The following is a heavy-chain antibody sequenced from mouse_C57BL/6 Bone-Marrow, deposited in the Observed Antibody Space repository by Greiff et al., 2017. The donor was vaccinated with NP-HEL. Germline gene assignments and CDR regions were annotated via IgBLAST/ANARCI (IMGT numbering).Heavy chain of an antibody. V-gene: IGHV1-81*01. D-gene: IGHD2-1*01. CDR2: IYPRSGNT. CDR3: ARWGGNYYWFAY. Sequence: VQLVESGAELARPGASVKLSCKASGYTFTSYGISWVKQRTGQGLEWIGEIYPRSGNTYYNEKFKGKATLTADKSSSTAYMELRSLTSEDSAVYFCARWGGNYYWFAYWGQGTLVTVSA. J-gene: IGHJ3*01. CDR1: GYTFTSYG.